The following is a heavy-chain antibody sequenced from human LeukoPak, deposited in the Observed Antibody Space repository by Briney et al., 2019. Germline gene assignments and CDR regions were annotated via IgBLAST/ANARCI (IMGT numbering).Heavy chain of an antibody. V-gene: IGHV4-59*01. CDR3: TRSVGVVIHGGMDV. CDR2: VYYTGRT. D-gene: IGHD3-3*01. CDR1: GGSTCIYH. Sequence: PETLPLTCTVSGGSTCIYHSSCSPDTPRGRLGSSLHVYYTGRTNNNPSLTSRVTLSLYTPKNKFSLKLSSVTAADTVVYCCTRSVGVVIHGGMDVWGQGTTVTVSS. J-gene: IGHJ6*02.